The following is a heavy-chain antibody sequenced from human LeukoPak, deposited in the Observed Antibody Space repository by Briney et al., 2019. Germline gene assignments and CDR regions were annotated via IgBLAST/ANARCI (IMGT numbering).Heavy chain of an antibody. CDR2: INPNSGGT. CDR3: ARGGYSRTLYGRYQK. Sequence: ASVKVSCKASGYTFTGYYMHWVRQAPGQGLEWMGWINPNSGGTNYAQKFQGRVTMTRDTSISTAYMELSRLRSDDTAVYYCARGGYSRTLYGRYQKWGQGTLATVSP. D-gene: IGHD6-13*01. CDR1: GYTFTGYY. V-gene: IGHV1-2*02. J-gene: IGHJ1*01.